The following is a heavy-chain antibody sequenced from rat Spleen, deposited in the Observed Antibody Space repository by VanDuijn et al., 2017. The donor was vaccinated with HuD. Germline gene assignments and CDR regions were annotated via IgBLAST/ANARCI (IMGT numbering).Heavy chain of an antibody. CDR1: GFTFSSFP. CDR2: IIYDGTRT. CDR3: ATGPRILRLDWFAY. D-gene: IGHD1-6*01. V-gene: IGHV5-46*01. J-gene: IGHJ3*01. Sequence: EVQLVESGGGLVQPGRSMKLSCAASGFTFSSFPMAWVRQAPTKGLEWVATIIYDGTRTFYRDSVQGRFTISRDNAKSTLYLQMDSLTSEDTATYYCATGPRILRLDWFAYWGQGTLVTVSS.